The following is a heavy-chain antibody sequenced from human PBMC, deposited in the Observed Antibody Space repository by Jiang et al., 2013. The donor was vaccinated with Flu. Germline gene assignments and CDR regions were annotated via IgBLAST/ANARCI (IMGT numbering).Heavy chain of an antibody. J-gene: IGHJ6*02. V-gene: IGHV4-34*01. CDR2: ISHSGRT. D-gene: IGHD6-13*01. Sequence: LLKPSETLSLTCAVYGESFSFYFGTWIRQSPGKGLEWIGEISHSGRTYYNPSLKNRVTISIDTSKNHFSLKLTSVTAADTAVYYCAISSAAAGSEIPHGMDVWGQGDHGHRLL. CDR3: AISSAAAGSEIPHGMDV. CDR1: GESFSFYF.